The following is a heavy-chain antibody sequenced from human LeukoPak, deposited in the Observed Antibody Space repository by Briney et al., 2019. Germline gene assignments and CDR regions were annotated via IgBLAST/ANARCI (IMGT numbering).Heavy chain of an antibody. CDR1: GGSISSYY. CDR2: IYYSGST. D-gene: IGHD1-14*01. V-gene: IGHV4-59*01. Sequence: SETLSLTCTVSGGSISSYYWSWIRQPPGKGLEWIGYIYYSGSTNYNPSLKSRVTISVDTSKNQFSLKLSSVTAADTAVYYCARGRYESTRLGAYYYYYMDVWGKGTTVTVSS. J-gene: IGHJ6*03. CDR3: ARGRYESTRLGAYYYYYMDV.